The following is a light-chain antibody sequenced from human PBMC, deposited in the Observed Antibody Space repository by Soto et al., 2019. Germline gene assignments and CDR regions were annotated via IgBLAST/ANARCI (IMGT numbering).Light chain of an antibody. CDR2: EVS. J-gene: IGLJ2*01. Sequence: QSALTQPPSASGSPGQSVTISCTGTSSDVGGYNYVSWYQQHPGKAPKLMIYEVSKRPSGVPGHFSGSKSGNTASLTVSGLQAEDEADYYCSSFGGSNNFVVFGGGTKLTVL. CDR1: SSDVGGYNY. CDR3: SSFGGSNNFVV. V-gene: IGLV2-8*01.